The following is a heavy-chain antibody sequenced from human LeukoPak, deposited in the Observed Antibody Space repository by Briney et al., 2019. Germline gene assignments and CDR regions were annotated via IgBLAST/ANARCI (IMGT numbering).Heavy chain of an antibody. CDR1: GFTVSSNY. D-gene: IGHD6-13*01. V-gene: IGHV3-53*01. CDR3: ARVPVASWIQLDS. CDR2: IYSGGST. J-gene: IGHJ4*02. Sequence: GGSLRLSCAASGFTVSSNYMSWVRQAPGKRLEWVSIIYSGGSTYFADSVKGRFTISRDNSKNTLYLQVNSLRAEDTALYYCARVPVASWIQLDSWGQGTLVTVSS.